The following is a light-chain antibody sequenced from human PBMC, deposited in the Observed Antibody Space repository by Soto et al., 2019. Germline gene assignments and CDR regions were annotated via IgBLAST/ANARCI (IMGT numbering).Light chain of an antibody. CDR3: CLYASSSTFI. CDR1: SSDIGSYNL. V-gene: IGLV2-23*02. CDR2: EAT. J-gene: IGLJ2*01. Sequence: QSVLTQPASVSGSPGQSITISCTGTSSDIGSYNLVSWYQQHPGKAPKLMIYEATKRPSGVSNRFAGSKSGNTASLTISGLQAEDDADYYCCLYASSSTFIFGGGTKVTVL.